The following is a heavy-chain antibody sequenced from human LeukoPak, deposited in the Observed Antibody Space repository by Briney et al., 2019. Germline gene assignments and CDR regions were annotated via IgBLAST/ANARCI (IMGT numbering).Heavy chain of an antibody. D-gene: IGHD6-19*01. V-gene: IGHV3-23*01. Sequence: GGSLRLSCAASGFTFSNSAMSWVRQAPGKGLEWVSTLSGSGITTYYADSVKGRFTISRDNSKNTLYLQTNSLRAEDTAVYYCAKGIYSSGWSYFDHWGHGTLVTVSS. CDR2: LSGSGITT. J-gene: IGHJ4*01. CDR3: AKGIYSSGWSYFDH. CDR1: GFTFSNSA.